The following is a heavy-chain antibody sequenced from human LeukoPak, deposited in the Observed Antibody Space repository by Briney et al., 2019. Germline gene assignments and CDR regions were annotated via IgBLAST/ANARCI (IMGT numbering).Heavy chain of an antibody. CDR1: GYTLTELS. D-gene: IGHD2-2*01. V-gene: IGHV1-24*01. CDR2: FDPEDGET. J-gene: IGHJ5*02. CDR3: PTGRYCSSTSCYARYNWFAP. Sequence: ASVRVSCKVSGYTLTELSMHWVRQAPGKGLEGRGGFDPEDGETIYAQKFQGRITMTEYTSTDTAYRELSSLRSEDTAVYYCPTGRYCSSTSCYARYNWFAPWGQGTLVTVSS.